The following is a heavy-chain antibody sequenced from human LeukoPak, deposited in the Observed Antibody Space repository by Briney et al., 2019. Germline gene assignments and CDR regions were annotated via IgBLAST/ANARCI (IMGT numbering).Heavy chain of an antibody. J-gene: IGHJ6*02. V-gene: IGHV4-59*08. Sequence: SETLSLTCTVSGGSISSYYWSWIRQPPGKGLEWIGYFYYSGSTNYNPSLKSRVTISVDTSKNQFSLKLSSVTAADTAVYYCASLYGDYEVAYYYYGMDVWGQGTTVTVSS. CDR1: GGSISSYY. D-gene: IGHD4-17*01. CDR3: ASLYGDYEVAYYYYGMDV. CDR2: FYYSGST.